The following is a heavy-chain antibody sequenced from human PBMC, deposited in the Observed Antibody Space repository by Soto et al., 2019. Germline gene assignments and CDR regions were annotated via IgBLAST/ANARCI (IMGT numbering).Heavy chain of an antibody. J-gene: IGHJ4*02. CDR3: AKEAAAPIRGYFDY. CDR1: GFTFSSYA. D-gene: IGHD6-13*01. CDR2: ISGSGGST. Sequence: GESLKISCAASGFTFSSYAMSWVRQAPGKGLEWVSAISGSGGSTYYADSVKGRFTISRDNSKNTLYLQMNSLRAEDTAVYYCAKEAAAPIRGYFDYWGQGTLVTVSS. V-gene: IGHV3-23*01.